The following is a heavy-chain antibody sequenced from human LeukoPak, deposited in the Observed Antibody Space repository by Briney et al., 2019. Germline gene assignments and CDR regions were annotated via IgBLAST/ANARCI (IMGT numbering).Heavy chain of an antibody. J-gene: IGHJ4*02. D-gene: IGHD2-15*01. V-gene: IGHV1-46*01. CDR2: INPSGGST. CDR3: ARDRCSGGSCIMSPFDY. CDR1: GYTFTSYY. Sequence: ASVKVSCKAFGYTFTSYYMHWVRQAPGQGLEWMGIINPSGGSTSYAQKFQGRVTMTRDTSTSTVYVELSSLRSEDTAVYYCARDRCSGGSCIMSPFDYWGQGTLVTVSS.